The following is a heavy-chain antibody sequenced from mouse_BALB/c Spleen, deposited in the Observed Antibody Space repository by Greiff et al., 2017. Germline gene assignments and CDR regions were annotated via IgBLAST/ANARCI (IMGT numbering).Heavy chain of an antibody. V-gene: IGHV1-18*01. CDR1: GYTFTDYN. D-gene: IGHD2-4*01. J-gene: IGHJ2*01. CDR3: ARPDYDHYFDY. Sequence: EVQLLQSGPELVKPGASVKISCKASGYTFTDYNMYWVKQNPGKSLEWIGDINPNNGGTIYNQKFKGKATLTVDKSSSTTYMELRSLTSEDTAVYYCARPDYDHYFDYWGQGTTLTVSS. CDR2: INPNNGGT.